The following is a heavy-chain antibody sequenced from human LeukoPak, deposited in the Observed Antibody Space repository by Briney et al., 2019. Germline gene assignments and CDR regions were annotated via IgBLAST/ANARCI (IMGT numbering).Heavy chain of an antibody. D-gene: IGHD3-16*01. J-gene: IGHJ4*02. CDR3: ARELRTFDS. CDR2: SSGRGGST. Sequence: PGGSLRLSCAAPGFIFSSYAMSSVRQSPAQGVEGGSTSSGRGGSTYYADSVKGRFTISRDNAKNSLYLHMTGLRAEDTAVYYCARELRTFDSWGQGTLVTVSS. CDR1: GFIFSSYA. V-gene: IGHV3-23*01.